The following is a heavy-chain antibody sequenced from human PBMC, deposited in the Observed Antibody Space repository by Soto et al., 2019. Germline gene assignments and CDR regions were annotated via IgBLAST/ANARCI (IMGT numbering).Heavy chain of an antibody. J-gene: IGHJ4*01. Sequence: VASVKVSCKASGGTFSSYAISWVRQAPGQGLEWMGGIIPIFGTANYAQKFQGRVTITADESTSTAYMELSSLRSEDTAVYYCARERGRRGLRYFDWLPSDFDYWGHGTLVTVSS. CDR3: ARERGRRGLRYFDWLPSDFDY. CDR2: IIPIFGTA. D-gene: IGHD3-9*01. V-gene: IGHV1-69*13. CDR1: GGTFSSYA.